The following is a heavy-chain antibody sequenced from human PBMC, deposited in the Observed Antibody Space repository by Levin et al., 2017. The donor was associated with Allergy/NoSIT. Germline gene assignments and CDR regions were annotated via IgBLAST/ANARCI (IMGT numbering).Heavy chain of an antibody. D-gene: IGHD7-27*01. J-gene: IGHJ6*02. CDR1: GVSISSSSSY. Sequence: SETLSLTCTVSGVSISSSSSYWGWIRQPPGKGLEWIGSIYDSGSTYYNPSLKSRVTISVDRSNNQFSLKLSSVTAADTAVYYGARQGLGTTLSYYYYGMDVWGQGTTVTVSS. CDR3: ARQGLGTTLSYYYYGMDV. CDR2: IYDSGST. V-gene: IGHV4-39*01.